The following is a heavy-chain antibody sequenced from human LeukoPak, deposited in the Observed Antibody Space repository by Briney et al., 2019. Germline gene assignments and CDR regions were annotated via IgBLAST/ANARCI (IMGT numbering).Heavy chain of an antibody. CDR1: GGFINSYY. Sequence: PSETLSLTCSVSGGFINSYYWSWIRQSPGEGLEWIGYIYYTGATYYNPSLGSRVTISIGTSKRQLSLELRSVTAADSAVYFCARDRRESSKPNDAFDIWGQGTMVTVSA. J-gene: IGHJ3*02. CDR2: IYYTGAT. V-gene: IGHV4-59*01. D-gene: IGHD4-11*01. CDR3: ARDRRESSKPNDAFDI.